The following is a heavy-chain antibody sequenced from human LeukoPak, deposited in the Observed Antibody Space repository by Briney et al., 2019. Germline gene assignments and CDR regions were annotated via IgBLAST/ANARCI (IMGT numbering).Heavy chain of an antibody. CDR3: ARDYYDSSGYYPYYFDY. V-gene: IGHV4-39*07. D-gene: IGHD3-22*01. Sequence: SETLSLTCSVSGYSLETGPYYWAWIRQPPGKGLEWIGSIYTSGTTYYSPSLKSRVTMSVDTSKNQFSLKLSSVTAADTAVYYCARDYYDSSGYYPYYFDYWGQGTLVTVSS. J-gene: IGHJ4*02. CDR1: GYSLETGPYY. CDR2: IYTSGTT.